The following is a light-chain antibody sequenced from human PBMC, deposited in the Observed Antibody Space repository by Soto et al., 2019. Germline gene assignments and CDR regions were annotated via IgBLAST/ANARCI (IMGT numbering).Light chain of an antibody. V-gene: IGLV1-44*01. J-gene: IGLJ1*01. CDR2: SDN. CDR3: AAWDDSLRSYV. Sequence: QSALAQPPSVSGTPGQMVTISCSGGNSDIGPNAVNWYQQLPGTAPKLLLHSDNQRPSGVPDRFSGSKSGTSASLAISGLQSDDEAEYFCAAWDDSLRSYVFGTGTKVTVL. CDR1: NSDIGPNA.